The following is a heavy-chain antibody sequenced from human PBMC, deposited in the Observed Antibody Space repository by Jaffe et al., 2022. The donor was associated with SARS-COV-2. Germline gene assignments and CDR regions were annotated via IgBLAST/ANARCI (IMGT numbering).Heavy chain of an antibody. Sequence: EVQLVESGGGLVQPGGSLRLSCAASGFTFSSYAMSWVRQAPGKGLEWVSAISGSGGSTYYADSVKGRFTISRDNSKNTLYLQMNSLRAEDTAVYYCAKDRDSSSWSYYYYYYYMDVWGKGTTVTVSS. CDR2: ISGSGGST. J-gene: IGHJ6*03. CDR3: AKDRDSSSWSYYYYYYYMDV. D-gene: IGHD6-13*01. CDR1: GFTFSSYA. V-gene: IGHV3-23*04.